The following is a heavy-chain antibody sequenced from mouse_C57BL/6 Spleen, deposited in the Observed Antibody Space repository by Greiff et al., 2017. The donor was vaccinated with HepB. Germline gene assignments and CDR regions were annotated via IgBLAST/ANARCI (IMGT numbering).Heavy chain of an antibody. CDR1: GYTFTSYW. Sequence: QVQLQQPGAELVKPGASVKLSCKASGYTFTSYWMHWVKQRPGQGLEWIGMIHPNSGSTNYNEKFKSKATLTVDKSSSTAYMQLSSLTSEDSAVYYCARRGSSESYYAMDYWGQGTSVTVSS. CDR2: IHPNSGST. D-gene: IGHD1-1*01. CDR3: ARRGSSESYYAMDY. J-gene: IGHJ4*01. V-gene: IGHV1-64*01.